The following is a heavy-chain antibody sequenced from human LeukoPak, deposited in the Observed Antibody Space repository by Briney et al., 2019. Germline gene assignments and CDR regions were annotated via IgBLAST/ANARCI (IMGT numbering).Heavy chain of an antibody. CDR3: ALFHMDTGIMDV. D-gene: IGHD5-18*01. J-gene: IGHJ6*04. CDR2: IDWDDDK. CDR1: GFSLSTSGMC. V-gene: IGHV2-70*11. Sequence: RESGPALLKPTETLTLTCTFSGFSLSTSGMCVNWIRQPPGKALEWLARIDWDDDKYYSTSLKTRLSISKDTSKKEVVLEMTNMDPVDTATYYCALFHMDTGIMDVWGKGTTVTVSS.